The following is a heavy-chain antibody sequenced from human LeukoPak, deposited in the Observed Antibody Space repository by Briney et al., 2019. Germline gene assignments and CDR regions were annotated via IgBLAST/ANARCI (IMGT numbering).Heavy chain of an antibody. V-gene: IGHV3-21*06. J-gene: IGHJ4*02. D-gene: IGHD6-13*01. CDR3: ARGPFSSSWSEFDY. CDR2: ISGDSRYI. CDR1: GFTFSDYS. Sequence: GGSLRLSCAASGFTFSDYSLNWGLQAPGKGLEWVSCISGDSRYIYYADSLKGRSTISRDNAQNSLYLHMNNLRAEDTAVYYCARGPFSSSWSEFDYWGQGTLVTVSS.